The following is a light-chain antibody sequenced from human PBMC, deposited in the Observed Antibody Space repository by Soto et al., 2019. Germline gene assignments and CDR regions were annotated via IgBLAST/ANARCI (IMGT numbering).Light chain of an antibody. V-gene: IGKV1-5*01. Sequence: DILMPQSPSTLSASEGHVITITCRARPSVSRRLACFQQNQGKAPKLLIYDASSLESEVPSSFSVRGSVTEFTLTISSLQPDDCATYYCHTYNSYSLHTFGQGTTLEIQ. CDR1: PSVSRR. CDR2: DAS. J-gene: IGKJ2*01. CDR3: HTYNSYSLHT.